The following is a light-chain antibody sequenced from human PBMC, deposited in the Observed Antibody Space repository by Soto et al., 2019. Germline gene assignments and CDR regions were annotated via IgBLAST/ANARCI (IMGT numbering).Light chain of an antibody. CDR3: LQDHNYPPA. J-gene: IGKJ2*01. V-gene: IGKV1-6*02. Sequence: AVQLTQSPTSLPASVGDTVSFTCRASQAIGNDVGWYQQKPGRAPKLVIFGASSLQSGVPSRFSGSGSGTEFTPTITNLQPEDFATYYCLQDHNYPPAFGLGTQLEI. CDR2: GAS. CDR1: QAIGND.